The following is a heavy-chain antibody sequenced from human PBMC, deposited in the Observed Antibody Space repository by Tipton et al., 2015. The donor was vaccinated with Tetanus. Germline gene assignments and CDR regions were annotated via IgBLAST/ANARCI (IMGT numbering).Heavy chain of an antibody. Sequence: TLSLTCAVYGGSFSGYYWSWIRQPPGKGLEWIGEINHSGSTNYNPSLKSRVTISVDTPKNQFSLKLTSVTAADTAVYYCVRLSDYIWGRGGRVDYWGQGTLVTVSS. J-gene: IGHJ4*02. CDR3: VRLSDYIWGRGGRVDY. V-gene: IGHV4-34*01. CDR1: GGSFSGYY. D-gene: IGHD3-16*01. CDR2: INHSGST.